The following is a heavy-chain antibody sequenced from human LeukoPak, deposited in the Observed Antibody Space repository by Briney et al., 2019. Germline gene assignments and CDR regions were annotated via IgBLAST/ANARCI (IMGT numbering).Heavy chain of an antibody. J-gene: IGHJ6*03. D-gene: IGHD3-10*01. V-gene: IGHV3-49*04. CDR2: IRSRAYGGTT. CDR3: TRDIYASGSSHLQRFYYYYYMDV. Sequence: GGSLRLSCTTSGFTFRDYAMSWVRQAPGKGLEWVGFIRSRAYGGTTEYAASVKGRFTISRDDSRSIAYLQMNSLKTEDTGMYYCTRDIYASGSSHLQRFYYYYYMDVWGKGTTVTISS. CDR1: GFTFRDYA.